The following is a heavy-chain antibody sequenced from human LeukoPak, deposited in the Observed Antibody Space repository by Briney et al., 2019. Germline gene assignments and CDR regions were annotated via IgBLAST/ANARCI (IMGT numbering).Heavy chain of an antibody. CDR3: AKDSDCSSTSCYLTGAFDI. D-gene: IGHD2-2*01. J-gene: IGHJ3*02. Sequence: GGSLRLSCAASGFTFSSYDMHWVRQAPGKGLEWVAFIRYDGSNKYYADSVKGRFTISRDNSKNTLYLQMNSLRAEDTAVYYCAKDSDCSSTSCYLTGAFDIWGQGTMVTVSS. CDR2: IRYDGSNK. CDR1: GFTFSSYD. V-gene: IGHV3-30*02.